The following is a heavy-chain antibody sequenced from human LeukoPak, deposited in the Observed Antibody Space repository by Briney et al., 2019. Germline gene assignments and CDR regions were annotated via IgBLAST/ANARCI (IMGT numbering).Heavy chain of an antibody. Sequence: PGGSLRLSCAASGFTFSSYAMSWVRQAPGKGLEWVSAISGSGGSTYYADSVKGRFTISRDNSKNTLYLQMNSLRAEDTAVYYCAKDLRPFGSSRLVDYWGQGTLVTVSS. CDR3: AKDLRPFGSSRLVDY. CDR1: GFTFSSYA. J-gene: IGHJ4*02. D-gene: IGHD6-6*01. V-gene: IGHV3-23*01. CDR2: ISGSGGST.